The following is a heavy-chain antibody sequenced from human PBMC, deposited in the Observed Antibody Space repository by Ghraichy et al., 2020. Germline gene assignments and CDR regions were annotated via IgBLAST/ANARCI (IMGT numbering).Heavy chain of an antibody. CDR1: GGSISSSSYY. J-gene: IGHJ5*02. CDR2: VYYSGST. D-gene: IGHD3-10*01. V-gene: IGHV4-39*07. CDR3: ARQLWFGELFTWFDP. Sequence: GSLRLSCTVSGGSISSSSYYWGWIRQPPGKGLEWIGSVYYSGSTYYNPSLKSRVTMSVDTAKNQFSLKLSSVTAADTAVYYCARQLWFGELFTWFDPWGQGTLVTVSS.